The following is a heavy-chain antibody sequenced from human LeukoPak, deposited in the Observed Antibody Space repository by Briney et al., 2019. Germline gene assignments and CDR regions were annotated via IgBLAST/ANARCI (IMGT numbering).Heavy chain of an antibody. CDR2: ISAYNGNT. V-gene: IGHV1-18*01. Sequence: GASVKVSCKASGYTFTSYGISWVRQAPGQGLEWMGWISAYNGNTNYAQKLQGRVTITTDTSTSTAYMELRSLRSDDTAVYYCARELVVVAPDGMDVWGQGTTVTVSS. CDR1: GYTFTSYG. CDR3: ARELVVVAPDGMDV. D-gene: IGHD2-15*01. J-gene: IGHJ6*02.